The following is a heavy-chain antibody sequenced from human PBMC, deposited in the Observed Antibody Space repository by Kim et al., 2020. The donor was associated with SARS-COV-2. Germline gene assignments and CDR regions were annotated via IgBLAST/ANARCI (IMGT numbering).Heavy chain of an antibody. Sequence: SETLSLMCTVSGGSVNGYYWSWIRQPPGKVLEWVGFIYYTGSTKYNPSLKSRVTMSVNTPKNQFSLKLSSVTAADTAVYYCARYIVSTHNFDFWGQGTLVTVSS. V-gene: IGHV4-59*08. D-gene: IGHD5-12*01. CDR1: GGSVNGYY. J-gene: IGHJ4*02. CDR3: ARYIVSTHNFDF. CDR2: IYYTGST.